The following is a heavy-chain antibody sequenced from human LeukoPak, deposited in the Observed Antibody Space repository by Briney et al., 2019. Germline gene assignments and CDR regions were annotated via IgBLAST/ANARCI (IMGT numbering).Heavy chain of an antibody. CDR2: ISGSGGST. Sequence: GGSLRLSCAASGFTFSSYAMSWVRQAPGKGLEWVSAISGSGGSTYYADSVKGRFTISRDNSKNTLYLQMNSLRAEDTAIYYCAKDDGAVSYSSGWVPYYYYYMDVWGKGTTVTVSS. V-gene: IGHV3-23*01. D-gene: IGHD6-19*01. CDR3: AKDDGAVSYSSGWVPYYYYYMDV. CDR1: GFTFSSYA. J-gene: IGHJ6*03.